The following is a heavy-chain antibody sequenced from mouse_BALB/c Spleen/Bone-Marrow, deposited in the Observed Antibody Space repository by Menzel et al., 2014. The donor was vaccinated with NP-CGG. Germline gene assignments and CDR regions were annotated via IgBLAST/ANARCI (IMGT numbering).Heavy chain of an antibody. CDR2: IYPYNGRT. D-gene: IGHD4-1*01. J-gene: IGHJ2*01. CDR3: ARLGRDH. Sequence: VQLQQSGPELVKPGASVKISCKASGYTFTDYNMHWVKQSHGKSLEWIGYIYPYNGRTGYNQKFKSKATLTVDNSSSTAYMELPSLTSEDSAVYYCARLGRDHWGQGTTLTVSS. CDR1: GYTFTDYN. V-gene: IGHV1S29*02.